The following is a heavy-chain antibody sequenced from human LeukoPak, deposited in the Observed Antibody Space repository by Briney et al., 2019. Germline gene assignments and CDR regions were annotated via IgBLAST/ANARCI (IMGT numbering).Heavy chain of an antibody. CDR3: ARSNNRYRYGDRYYYYYMDV. CDR2: ICGSGGYT. Sequence: GGTLRLSCAASGFTFSIYGMSWVRQAPGKGLEWVSTICGSGGYTYHADSVKGRFTISRDNAKNTLYLQMNSLRAEDTAVYYCARSNNRYRYGDRYYYYYMDVWGKGTTVTISS. D-gene: IGHD5-18*01. V-gene: IGHV3-23*01. CDR1: GFTFSIYG. J-gene: IGHJ6*03.